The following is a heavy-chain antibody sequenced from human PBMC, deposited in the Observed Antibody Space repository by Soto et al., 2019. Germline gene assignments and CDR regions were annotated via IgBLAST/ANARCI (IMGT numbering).Heavy chain of an antibody. CDR2: INHSGST. V-gene: IGHV4-34*01. CDR3: ARGGSSGYLYYYYYGMDV. Sequence: SETLSLTCAVYGGSFSGYYWSWIRQPPGKGLEWIGEINHSGSTNYNPSLKSRVTISVDTSKNQFSLKLSSVTAADTAVYYCARGGSSGYLYYYYYGMDVWGQGTTVTVSS. D-gene: IGHD3-22*01. CDR1: GGSFSGYY. J-gene: IGHJ6*02.